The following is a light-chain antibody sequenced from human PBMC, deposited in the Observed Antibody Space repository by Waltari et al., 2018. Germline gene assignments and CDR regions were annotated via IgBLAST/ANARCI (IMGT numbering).Light chain of an antibody. J-gene: IGKJ5*01. V-gene: IGKV1D-12*01. Sequence: DIQRTQSPSSVSASVVRTVTITCRASQGISNQSTWYQQTPGKAPKFLVYDASTLESGVPSRFSGSGSGTDFTLTVRSLQPEDFATYYCQETNTFPITFGQGTRLEIK. CDR1: QGISNQ. CDR2: DAS. CDR3: QETNTFPIT.